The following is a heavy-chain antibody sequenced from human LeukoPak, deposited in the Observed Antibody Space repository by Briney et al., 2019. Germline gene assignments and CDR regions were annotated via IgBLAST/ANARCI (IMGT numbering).Heavy chain of an antibody. V-gene: IGHV1-69*04. CDR2: IIPILSIA. J-gene: IGHJ5*02. CDR3: ARHYYDSSGYLYWFDP. Sequence: SVKVSCKASGGTFISYAISWVRQAPGQGLEWMGTIIPILSIANYAQKFQGRVTITANKSTSTAYMELSSLRSDDTAMYYCARHYYDSSGYLYWFDPWGQGTLVTVSS. D-gene: IGHD3-22*01. CDR1: GGTFISYA.